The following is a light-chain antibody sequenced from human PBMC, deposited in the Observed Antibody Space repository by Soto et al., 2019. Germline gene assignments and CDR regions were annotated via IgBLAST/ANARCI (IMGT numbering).Light chain of an antibody. V-gene: IGKV3-11*01. CDR1: PSVTNF. CDR3: QQRNILPPVT. Sequence: EIVLTQSPATRSLSPGAKATLSCSASPSVTNFLAWYQQKPGQAPRLLIYGPFDMATGIPARFSGSVSGTDFTLTNSSLEPEDSAIYYCQQRNILPPVTFGQGTRRAIK. J-gene: IGKJ5*01. CDR2: GPF.